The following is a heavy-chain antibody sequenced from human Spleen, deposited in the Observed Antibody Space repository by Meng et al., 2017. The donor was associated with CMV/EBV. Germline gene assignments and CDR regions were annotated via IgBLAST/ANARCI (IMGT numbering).Heavy chain of an antibody. CDR3: AKDLSGGLTTGSDY. Sequence: GGSLRLSCTTSGFTFGDFALTWVRQAPGKGLEWVSAISGSGGSTYYADSVKGRFTISRDNSKNTLYLQMNSLRAEDTAVYYCAKDLSGGLTTGSDYWGQGTLVTVSS. CDR2: ISGSGGST. D-gene: IGHD4-11*01. J-gene: IGHJ4*02. CDR1: GFTFGDFA. V-gene: IGHV3-23*01.